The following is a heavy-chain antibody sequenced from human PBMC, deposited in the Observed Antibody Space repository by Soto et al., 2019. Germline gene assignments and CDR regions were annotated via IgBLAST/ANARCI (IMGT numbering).Heavy chain of an antibody. CDR2: INHSGST. V-gene: IGHV4-34*01. J-gene: IGHJ4*02. Sequence: SETLSLTCAVYGGSFSGYYWSWIRQPPGKGLEWIGEINHSGSTNYNPSLKSRVTISVDTSKNQFSLKLSSVTAADTAVYYCARLVPGNPPAATTNDYWGQGTLVTVSS. CDR1: GGSFSGYY. D-gene: IGHD2-2*01. CDR3: ARLVPGNPPAATTNDY.